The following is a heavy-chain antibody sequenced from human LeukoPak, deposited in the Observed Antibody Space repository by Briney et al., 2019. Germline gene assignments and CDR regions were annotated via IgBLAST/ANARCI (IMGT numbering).Heavy chain of an antibody. CDR3: ARDGRTMTTATAFDI. V-gene: IGHV1-69*05. D-gene: IGHD4-17*01. Sequence: GASVKVSCKASGGTFSSYAISWVRQAPGQGLEWMGGIIPIFGTANYAQKFQGRVTITTDESTSTAYMELSSLRSEDTAVYYCARDGRTMTTATAFDIWGQGTMVTVSS. J-gene: IGHJ3*02. CDR1: GGTFSSYA. CDR2: IIPIFGTA.